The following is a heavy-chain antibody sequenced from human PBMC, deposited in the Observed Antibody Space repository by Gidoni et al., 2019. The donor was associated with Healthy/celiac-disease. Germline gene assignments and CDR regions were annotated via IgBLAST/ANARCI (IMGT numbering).Heavy chain of an antibody. CDR1: GFPFSRYA. CDR2: IWYNESNK. V-gene: IGHV3-33*01. J-gene: IGHJ2*01. D-gene: IGHD2-15*01. CDR3: ARDEKTRYCSGGSCYSQHLYWYFDL. Sequence: QVQLVESGGGVVQPGRSLRLSCAASGFPFSRYAMLWVRQAPGKGLGWVAVIWYNESNKYDSDSVKGRFTISRDNSKNTLYLQMNSLRAEDTAVYYCARDEKTRYCSGGSCYSQHLYWYFDLWGRGTLVTVSS.